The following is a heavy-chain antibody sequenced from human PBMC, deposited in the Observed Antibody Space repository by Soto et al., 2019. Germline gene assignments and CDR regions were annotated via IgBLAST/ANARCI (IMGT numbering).Heavy chain of an antibody. Sequence: GGSLSLSCATSGITVSSNYMSWVRQAPGKGLEWFSVIYCGGSTYYADSVMDRLTISIHNSKNTLYLQMNSLRAEDTAVYYCARGIVSNYPFVYWGQGSLVTVSS. J-gene: IGHJ4*02. V-gene: IGHV3-53*04. CDR1: GITVSSNY. CDR2: IYCGGST. D-gene: IGHD4-4*01. CDR3: ARGIVSNYPFVY.